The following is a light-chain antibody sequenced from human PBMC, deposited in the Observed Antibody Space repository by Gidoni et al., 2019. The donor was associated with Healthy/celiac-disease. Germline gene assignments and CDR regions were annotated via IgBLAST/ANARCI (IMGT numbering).Light chain of an antibody. CDR1: SSDVGGYNY. CDR2: DVS. V-gene: IGLV2-14*01. Sequence: QSALTQPASVSGSPGQPITISCTGTSSDVGGYNYVSWYQQHPGKAPKLMIYDVSNRPSGVSNRFSGSKSGNTASLTISGLQAEDEADYYCSSYTSSSTRDVVFGGGTKLTVL. J-gene: IGLJ2*01. CDR3: SSYTSSSTRDVV.